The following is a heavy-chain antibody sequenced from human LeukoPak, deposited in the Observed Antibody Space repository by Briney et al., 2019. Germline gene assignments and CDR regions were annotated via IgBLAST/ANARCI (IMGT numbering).Heavy chain of an antibody. V-gene: IGHV3-48*01. D-gene: IGHD3-22*01. J-gene: IGHJ4*02. CDR2: IGSSSTSI. CDR3: ARDRDYYETSGFYLTFFDS. Sequence: GGSLRLSCAASGFTFSTYSMNWVRQAPGKGPEWVSYIGSSSTSIYYADSVKGRFTISRDNAKNSLYLQMNSLRAEDTAVYYCARDRDYYETSGFYLTFFDSWGQGTLVTVSS. CDR1: GFTFSTYS.